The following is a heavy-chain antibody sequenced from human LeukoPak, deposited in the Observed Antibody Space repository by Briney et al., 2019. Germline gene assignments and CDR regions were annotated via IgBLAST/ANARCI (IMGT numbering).Heavy chain of an antibody. CDR2: ISSSGSTI. CDR1: GFTFSSYE. V-gene: IGHV3-48*03. D-gene: IGHD2-2*01. Sequence: GGSLGLSCAASGFTFSSYEMNWVRQAPGKGLEWVSYISSSGSTIYYADSVKGRFTISRDNAKNSLYLQMNSLRAEDTAVYYCAKDSGYVVVVPAAFDYWGQGTLVTVSS. J-gene: IGHJ4*02. CDR3: AKDSGYVVVVPAAFDY.